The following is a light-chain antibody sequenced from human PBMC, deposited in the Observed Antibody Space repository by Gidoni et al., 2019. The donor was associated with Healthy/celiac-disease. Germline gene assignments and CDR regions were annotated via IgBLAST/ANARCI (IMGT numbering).Light chain of an antibody. CDR1: QSVSSN. J-gene: IGKJ4*01. Sequence: EIVMTKSPATLSVSPRERATLSCRASQSVSSNLAWYKQKPGQAPRLLIYGASTRATGIPARFSGSGSGTEFTLTIRSLQSEDFAVYYCQQYNNWPPVTFGGGTKVEIK. CDR2: GAS. CDR3: QQYNNWPPVT. V-gene: IGKV3-15*01.